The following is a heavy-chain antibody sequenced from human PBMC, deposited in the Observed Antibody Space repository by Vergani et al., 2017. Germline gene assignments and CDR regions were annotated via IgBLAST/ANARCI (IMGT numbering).Heavy chain of an antibody. D-gene: IGHD3-10*01. CDR1: GFTFSHYS. CDR3: ASKGGTYYYGSGSYYNPPYYYGMDV. V-gene: IGHV3-21*01. CDR2: ISGNNDDV. J-gene: IGHJ6*02. Sequence: EVQMVESGGGLVKPGGSLRLSCVASGFTFSHYSMNWVRQAPGKGLEWVSSISGNNDDVYYADSVKGRFTISRDNAKNSLYLDMSSLRAEDTAVYYCASKGGTYYYGSGSYYNPPYYYGMDVWGQGTTVTVSS.